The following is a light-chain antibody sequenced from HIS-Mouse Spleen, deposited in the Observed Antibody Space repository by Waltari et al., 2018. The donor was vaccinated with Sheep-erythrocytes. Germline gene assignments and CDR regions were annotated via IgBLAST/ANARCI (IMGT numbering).Light chain of an antibody. J-gene: IGLJ3*02. CDR3: YSTDSSGNHSNWV. CDR1: ALPKTY. V-gene: IGLV3-10*01. CDR2: EDS. Sequence: SYELTQPPSVSVSPGQTARITSSGDALPKTYAYWYPQKSGQAPVLVIYEDSKRPSGIPERFSGSSSGTMATLTISGAQVEDEADYYCYSTDSSGNHSNWVFGGGTKLTVL.